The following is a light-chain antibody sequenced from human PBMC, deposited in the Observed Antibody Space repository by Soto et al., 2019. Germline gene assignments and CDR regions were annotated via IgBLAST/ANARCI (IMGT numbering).Light chain of an antibody. Sequence: IPMTLSPSTLSGSVGDRVTIPCLASQTISSWLAWYQQKPGKAPTPLIYMASTLKSGVASRFSGSGSGTEFTLTISSLHPEDFASYYCQHYNSYSDAFG. CDR3: QHYNSYSDA. CDR1: QTISSW. V-gene: IGKV1-5*03. CDR2: MAS. J-gene: IGKJ1*01.